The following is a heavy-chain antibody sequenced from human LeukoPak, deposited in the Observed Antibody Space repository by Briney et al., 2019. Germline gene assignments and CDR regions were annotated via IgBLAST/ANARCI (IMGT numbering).Heavy chain of an antibody. CDR3: ATHSSRPDY. V-gene: IGHV1-69*04. Sequence: SVKVSCKASGYTFTSYGISWVRQAPGQGLEWMGRIIPILGIANYAQKFQGRVTITADKSTSTAYMELSSLRSEDTAVYYCATHSSRPDYWGQGTLVTVSS. J-gene: IGHJ4*02. CDR1: GYTFTSYG. D-gene: IGHD6-13*01. CDR2: IIPILGIA.